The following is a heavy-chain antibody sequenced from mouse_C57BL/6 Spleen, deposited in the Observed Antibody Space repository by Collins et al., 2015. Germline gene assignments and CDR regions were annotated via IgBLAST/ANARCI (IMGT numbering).Heavy chain of an antibody. J-gene: IGHJ4*01. CDR3: AREEYYYAMDY. CDR2: IYPGDGDT. V-gene: IGHV1-82*01. Sequence: QVQLQQSGPELVKPGASVKISCKASGYAFSSSWMNWVKQRPGRGLEWIGQIYPGDGDTNYNGKFKGKATLTADKSSNTAYMQLSSLTSVDSAVYFCAREEYYYAMDYWGQGTSVTVSS. CDR1: GYAFSSSW.